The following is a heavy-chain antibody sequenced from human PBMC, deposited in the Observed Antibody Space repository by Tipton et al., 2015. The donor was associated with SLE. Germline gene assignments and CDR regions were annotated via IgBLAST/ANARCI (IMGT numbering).Heavy chain of an antibody. V-gene: IGHV1-2*06. D-gene: IGHD6-13*01. CDR3: ARAYSSSGGGYFHH. J-gene: IGHJ1*01. CDR2: INPNSGDT. Sequence: QVQLVQSGAEVKKPGASVKVSCKASGYTFTGYYIHWVRQAPGQGLEWMGQINPNSGDTNYAQKFQGRVSMTRDTSITTAYMDLTSLRSDDTAVYYCARAYSSSGGGYFHHWGQGTLVTVSS. CDR1: GYTFTGYY.